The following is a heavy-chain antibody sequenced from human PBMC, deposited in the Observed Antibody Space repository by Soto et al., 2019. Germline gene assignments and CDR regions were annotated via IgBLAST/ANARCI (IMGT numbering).Heavy chain of an antibody. Sequence: AGSLRLSCAASGFTFSSYGMHWVRQAPGKGLEWVAVISYDGSNKYYADSVKGRFTISRDNSKNTLNLQMNSLRAEDTAVYYCAKCRAGGPYYYYGMDVWGQGTTVTVSS. V-gene: IGHV3-30*18. CDR2: ISYDGSNK. CDR3: AKCRAGGPYYYYGMDV. J-gene: IGHJ6*02. D-gene: IGHD2-15*01. CDR1: GFTFSSYG.